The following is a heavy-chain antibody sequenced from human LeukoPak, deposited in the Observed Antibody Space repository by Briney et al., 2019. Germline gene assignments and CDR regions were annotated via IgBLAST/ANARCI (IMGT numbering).Heavy chain of an antibody. D-gene: IGHD3-16*02. V-gene: IGHV3-33*06. J-gene: IGHJ4*02. CDR1: GFTFSSYV. CDR3: AKDRYDYVWGSYRVNYYFDY. CDR2: IWYDGSNK. Sequence: GGSLRLSCAASGFTFSSYVMHWVRQAPGKGLEWVAVIWYDGSNKYYADSVKGRFTISRDNSKNTLYLQMNSLRAEDTAVYYCAKDRYDYVWGSYRVNYYFDYWGQGTLVTVSS.